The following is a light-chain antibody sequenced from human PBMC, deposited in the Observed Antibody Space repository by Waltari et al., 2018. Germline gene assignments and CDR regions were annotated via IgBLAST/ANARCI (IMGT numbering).Light chain of an antibody. CDR1: SSDVGAYNH. Sequence: QSALTQPASVSGSPGQSITISCTGTSSDVGAYNHVSWYQQHPGKAPKLTIFDVTERPSGVSDRFSGSKSGNTASLTISGLQAEDEADYYCSSYTGFSTCVFGSGTHLIVL. J-gene: IGLJ1*01. V-gene: IGLV2-14*03. CDR2: DVT. CDR3: SSYTGFSTCV.